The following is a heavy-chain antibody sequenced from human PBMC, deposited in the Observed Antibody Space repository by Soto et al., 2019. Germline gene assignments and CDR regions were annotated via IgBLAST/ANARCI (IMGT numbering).Heavy chain of an antibody. Sequence: QVQLVQSGAEVKKPGSSVKVSCKASGGTFSSYAISWVRQAPGQGLEWMGDIIPIFSTTRHAQKFPGRVTITADESPTTAYMELNSLTSDDTAVYYCAGGEHASTWFYFDYWGQGTLVTGAS. CDR2: IIPIFSTT. CDR1: GGTFSSYA. D-gene: IGHD6-13*01. CDR3: AGGEHASTWFYFDY. V-gene: IGHV1-69*01. J-gene: IGHJ4*02.